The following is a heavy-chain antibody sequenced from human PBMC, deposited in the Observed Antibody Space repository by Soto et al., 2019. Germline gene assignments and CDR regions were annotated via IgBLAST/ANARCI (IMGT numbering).Heavy chain of an antibody. Sequence: SETLSLTCAVSGGSISNSDWCNWVRQPPGKGLEWIGEIYHSGSTNYNPSLKSRVTISVDTSKNQFSLKLSSVTAADTAVYYCARPQRWYRFDPWGQGTLVTVSS. CDR1: GGSISNSDW. CDR2: IYHSGST. J-gene: IGHJ5*02. D-gene: IGHD6-13*01. CDR3: ARPQRWYRFDP. V-gene: IGHV4-4*02.